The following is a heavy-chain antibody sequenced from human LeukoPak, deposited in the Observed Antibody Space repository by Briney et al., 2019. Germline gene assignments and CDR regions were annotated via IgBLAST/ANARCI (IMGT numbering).Heavy chain of an antibody. D-gene: IGHD2-15*01. Sequence: GGSLRLSCAASGFAFSTYAMNWVRQAPGKGLEWVSFITSDSNTIYYADSTKGRFTISRDNAENSLYLQMNSLSAEDTAVYYCARDRMGGSFDYWGQGTLVTVSS. CDR2: ITSDSNTI. CDR3: ARDRMGGSFDY. J-gene: IGHJ4*02. CDR1: GFAFSTYA. V-gene: IGHV3-48*01.